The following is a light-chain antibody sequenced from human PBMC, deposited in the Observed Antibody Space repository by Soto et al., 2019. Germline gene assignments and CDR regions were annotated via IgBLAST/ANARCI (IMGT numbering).Light chain of an antibody. Sequence: EIVLTQSPGTLSLSPGEGATLSCRASQSVPSSFLAWYQQKPGQAPRLLMYGASNRAAGIQDRFSGSGSGTDFTLTISSLQPEDFATYYCHQTYANPWTFGQGTKVE. CDR3: HQTYANPWT. CDR2: GAS. V-gene: IGKV3-20*01. CDR1: QSVPSSF. J-gene: IGKJ1*01.